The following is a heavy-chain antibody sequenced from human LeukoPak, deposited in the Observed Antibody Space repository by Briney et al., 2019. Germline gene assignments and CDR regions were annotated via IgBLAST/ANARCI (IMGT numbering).Heavy chain of an antibody. CDR1: GFTFSGHW. V-gene: IGHV3-7*01. J-gene: IGHJ4*02. CDR3: TRDRSRAEDD. Sequence: GGSLRLSCAASGFTFSGHWMSWVRQAPGKGLEWVANINQGGSDKYYVDSVKGRFTISRDNANNLLYLQMNSLRGEDTAVYYCTRDRSRAEDDWGQGTVVTVSS. CDR2: INQGGSDK. D-gene: IGHD1-14*01.